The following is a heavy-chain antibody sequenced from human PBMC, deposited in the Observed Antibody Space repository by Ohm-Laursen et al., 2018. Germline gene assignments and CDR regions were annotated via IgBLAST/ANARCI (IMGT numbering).Heavy chain of an antibody. CDR3: AIQTHHEAFDI. CDR2: IDPHFGGT. CDR1: GYTFSDFY. Sequence: GASVKVSCKVSGYTFSDFYIHWFRQAPIEGLEWMGWIDPHFGGTNYAPKFQGRVTMTSDTSVTTAFMALSSLRSDDTAVYYCAIQTHHEAFDIWGQGQWSPSLQ. V-gene: IGHV1-2*02. J-gene: IGHJ3*02.